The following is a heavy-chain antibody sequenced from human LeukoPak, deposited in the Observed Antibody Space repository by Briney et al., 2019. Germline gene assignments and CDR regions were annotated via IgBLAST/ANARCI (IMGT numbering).Heavy chain of an antibody. CDR3: AREGVLRFLEWPLTDAFDI. CDR1: GFTFSSCG. J-gene: IGHJ3*02. Sequence: GGSLRLSCAASGFTFSSCGMHWVRQAPGKGLEWVAFIRYVGSDKYYADSVKGRFTISRDNSKNTLYLQMNSLRAEDTAVYYCAREGVLRFLEWPLTDAFDIWGQGTMVTVSS. V-gene: IGHV3-30*02. D-gene: IGHD3-3*01. CDR2: IRYVGSDK.